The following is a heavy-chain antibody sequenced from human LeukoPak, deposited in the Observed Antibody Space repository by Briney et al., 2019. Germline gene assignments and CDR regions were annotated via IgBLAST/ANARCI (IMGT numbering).Heavy chain of an antibody. J-gene: IGHJ4*02. CDR2: ISYLSSHV. D-gene: IGHD3-16*01. Sequence: GGSLRLSCAASGFTFSSYSMNWVRQAPGKGLEWVSSISYLSSHVYYGDSVKGRFSISRDNAKNSLYLQMNSLGAEDTAIYYCGRAFPPLRTSSAGDLWGQGILVTVSS. CDR1: GFTFSSYS. CDR3: GRAFPPLRTSSAGDL. V-gene: IGHV3-21*01.